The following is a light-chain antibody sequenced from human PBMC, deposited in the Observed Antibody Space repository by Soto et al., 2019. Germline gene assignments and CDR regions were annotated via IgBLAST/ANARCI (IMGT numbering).Light chain of an antibody. CDR2: DAS. CDR3: QQRSNWPIT. Sequence: EIVLTQSPATLSLSPGERATLSCRASQSVSSYLAWYPQKPGQAPRLLIYDASNRATGIPARFSGSGSGTDFNLNISSLEPEDFAVYYCQQRSNWPITFGQGTRLAIK. V-gene: IGKV3-11*01. CDR1: QSVSSY. J-gene: IGKJ5*01.